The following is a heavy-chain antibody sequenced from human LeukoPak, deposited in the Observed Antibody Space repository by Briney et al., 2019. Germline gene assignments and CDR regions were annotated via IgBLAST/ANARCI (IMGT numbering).Heavy chain of an antibody. J-gene: IGHJ5*01. D-gene: IGHD3-22*01. V-gene: IGHV3-9*01. CDR1: GFTFDDFA. CDR2: IAWNSGSL. CDR3: AKGDDSSGFYDS. Sequence: GGSLRLSCAASGFTFDDFAMHWVRQAPGKGLEWVSGIAWNSGSLGYADSVKGRFTISRDNAKNSLYLQMNSLRTEDTAFYYCAKGDDSSGFYDSWGQGTLVTVSS.